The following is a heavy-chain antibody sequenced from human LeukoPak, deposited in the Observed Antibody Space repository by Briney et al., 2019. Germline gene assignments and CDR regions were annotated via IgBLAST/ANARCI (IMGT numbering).Heavy chain of an antibody. J-gene: IGHJ4*02. D-gene: IGHD5-12*01. CDR1: GYTFTSYG. V-gene: IGHV1-18*01. CDR2: ISTYNGNT. Sequence: ASVKVSCKAAGYTFTSYGISWVRQAPGQGLEWMGWISTYNGNTNYAQKLQGRVTMTIDTSTSTAYMELRSLRSDDTAVYYCARAADLGGWGYDSEVYYFDYWGQGTLVTVSS. CDR3: ARAADLGGWGYDSEVYYFDY.